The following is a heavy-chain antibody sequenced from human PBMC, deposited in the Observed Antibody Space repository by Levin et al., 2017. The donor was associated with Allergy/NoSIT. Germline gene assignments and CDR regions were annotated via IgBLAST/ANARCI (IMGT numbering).Heavy chain of an antibody. D-gene: IGHD1-14*01. CDR3: AKKQGGTTGFSFDV. J-gene: IGHJ3*01. Sequence: GGSLRLSCAASGFSFGDFAMAWVRQVPGKGLEWVSVITGTGGNTYYGDSVKGRFTVSRDNSKNTLYLELNSLRAEDTAIYYCAKKQGGTTGFSFDVWGQGTMVTVSS. V-gene: IGHV3-23*01. CDR1: GFSFGDFA. CDR2: ITGTGGNT.